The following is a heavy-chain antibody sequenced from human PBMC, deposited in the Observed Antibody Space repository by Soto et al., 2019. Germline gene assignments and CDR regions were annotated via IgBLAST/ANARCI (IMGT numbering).Heavy chain of an antibody. CDR3: AKTNYYDSSGYHFDY. CDR2: ISGSGVGT. Sequence: TGGSLRLSCAASGVTCSGYVMNWVRQAPGKGLGWVSAISGSGVGTYYADSVKGRFTISRDNSNNTLYLQMNSLRAEDTAVYYCAKTNYYDSSGYHFDYWGQGILVTVSS. D-gene: IGHD3-22*01. CDR1: GVTCSGYV. V-gene: IGHV3-23*01. J-gene: IGHJ4*02.